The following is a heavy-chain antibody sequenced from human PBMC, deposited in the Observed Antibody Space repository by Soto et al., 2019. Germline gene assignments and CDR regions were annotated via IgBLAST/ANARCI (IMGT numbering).Heavy chain of an antibody. CDR3: AREKELTSYYYYGMDV. CDR1: GGTFSSYA. J-gene: IGHJ6*02. CDR2: IIPIFGTA. D-gene: IGHD1-7*01. Sequence: GASVKVSCKASGGTFSSYAISWVRQAPGQGLEWMGGIIPIFGTANYAQKFQGRVTITADESTSTAYMELSSLRSEDTAVYYCAREKELTSYYYYGMDVWGQGTTVTVSS. V-gene: IGHV1-69*13.